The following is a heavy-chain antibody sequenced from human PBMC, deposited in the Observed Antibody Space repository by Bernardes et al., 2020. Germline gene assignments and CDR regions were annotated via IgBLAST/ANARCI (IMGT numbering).Heavy chain of an antibody. J-gene: IGHJ4*02. CDR3: AKGLGATSRYDY. Sequence: GGSLRLSCAASGFTFSSYAMSWVRQAPGKGLEWVSAISGSGGSTYYADSVKGRFTISRDNSKNTLYLQMNSLRAEDTAVYFCAKGLGATSRYDYWGQGTLVTVSS. D-gene: IGHD2-2*01. V-gene: IGHV3-23*01. CDR1: GFTFSSYA. CDR2: ISGSGGST.